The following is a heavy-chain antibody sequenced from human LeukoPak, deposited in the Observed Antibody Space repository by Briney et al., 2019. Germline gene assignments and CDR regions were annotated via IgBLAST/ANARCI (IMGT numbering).Heavy chain of an antibody. CDR2: ISGSGGNT. CDR1: GFTFDDYG. Sequence: GGSLRLSCAASGFTFDDYGMSWVRQAPGKGLEWLSTISGSGGNTYYADSVKGRFTISRDNSKNTLYLQMNSLRAEDTAVYYCAKWARYCTNGVCYYFDYWGQGTLVTVSS. J-gene: IGHJ4*02. CDR3: AKWARYCTNGVCYYFDY. D-gene: IGHD2-8*01. V-gene: IGHV3-23*01.